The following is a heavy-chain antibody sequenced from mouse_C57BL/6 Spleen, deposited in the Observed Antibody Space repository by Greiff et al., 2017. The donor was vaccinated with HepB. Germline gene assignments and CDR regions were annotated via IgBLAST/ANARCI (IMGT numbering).Heavy chain of an antibody. CDR3: AREGVTTVVAYYFDY. CDR2: IYPGDGDT. Sequence: VQRVESGPELVKPGASVKISCKASGYAFSSSWMNWVKQRPGKGLEWIGRIYPGDGDTNYNGKFKGKATLTADKSSSTAYMQLSSLTSEDSAVYFCAREGVTTVVAYYFDYWGQGTTLTVSS. D-gene: IGHD1-1*01. CDR1: GYAFSSSW. V-gene: IGHV1-82*01. J-gene: IGHJ2*01.